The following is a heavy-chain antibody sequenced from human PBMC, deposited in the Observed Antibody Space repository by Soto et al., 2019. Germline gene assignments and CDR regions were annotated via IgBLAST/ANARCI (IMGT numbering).Heavy chain of an antibody. Sequence: PSETLSLTCGVSGGTVASSHWWSWVRQSPGRGLEWVGNVYHTGDTNFNPSLQSPVTFSVDKSNNQFSLRLTSVPAADKAVYFCAREIVTAGGNNYFDPWGPGTLVTVSS. J-gene: IGHJ5*02. CDR3: AREIVTAGGNNYFDP. CDR1: GGTVASSHW. V-gene: IGHV4-4*02. D-gene: IGHD2-21*02. CDR2: VYHTGDT.